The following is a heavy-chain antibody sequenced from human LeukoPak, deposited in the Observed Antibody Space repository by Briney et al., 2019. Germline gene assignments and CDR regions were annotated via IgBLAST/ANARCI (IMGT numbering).Heavy chain of an antibody. J-gene: IGHJ4*02. Sequence: GGSLRLSCAASGFSFGVYGMHWVRQAPGKGLEWVALIWHDGSKKYYADSVKGRFTISRDNSKNTVDLQMNSLRAEDTAVYYCARDFGRYIVYNWGDFDYWGQGTLVTVSS. CDR3: ARDFGRYIVYNWGDFDY. CDR2: IWHDGSKK. V-gene: IGHV3-33*01. CDR1: GFSFGVYG. D-gene: IGHD5/OR15-5a*01.